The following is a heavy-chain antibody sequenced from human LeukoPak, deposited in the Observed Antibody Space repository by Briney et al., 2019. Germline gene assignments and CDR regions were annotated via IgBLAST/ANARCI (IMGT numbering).Heavy chain of an antibody. D-gene: IGHD6-13*01. Sequence: PSETLSLTCAVYGGSFSGYYWSWIRQPPEKGVEWIGEINHSGSTNYNPSLKSRVTISVDTSKNQFSLKLSSVTAADTAVYYCARASPAAGNAFDIWGQGTMVTVSS. CDR3: ARASPAAGNAFDI. V-gene: IGHV4-34*01. J-gene: IGHJ3*02. CDR1: GGSFSGYY. CDR2: INHSGST.